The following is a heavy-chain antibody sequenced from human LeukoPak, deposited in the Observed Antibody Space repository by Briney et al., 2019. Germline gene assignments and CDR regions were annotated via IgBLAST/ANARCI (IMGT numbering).Heavy chain of an antibody. CDR1: GFTFSSYG. D-gene: IGHD3-22*01. CDR3: ARWRTTYYYDSSGYLDY. V-gene: IGHV3-33*01. Sequence: PGGSLRLSCAASGFTFSSYGMHWVRQAPGKGLEWVAVIWYDGSNKYYADSVKGRFTISRDNSKNTLYLQMNSLRAEDTAVYYCARWRTTYYYDSSGYLDYWGREPWSPSPQ. J-gene: IGHJ4*02. CDR2: IWYDGSNK.